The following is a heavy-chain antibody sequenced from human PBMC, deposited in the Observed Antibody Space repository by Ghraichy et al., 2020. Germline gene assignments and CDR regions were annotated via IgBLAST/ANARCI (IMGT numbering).Heavy chain of an antibody. D-gene: IGHD6-19*01. CDR3: ARDKVKNKGQWLDLGY. V-gene: IGHV1-2*02. CDR1: GYTFTGYY. CDR2: INPNSGGT. J-gene: IGHJ4*02. Sequence: ASVKVSCKASGYTFTGYYMHWVRQAPGQGLEWMGWINPNSGGTNYAQKFQGRVTMTRDTSISTAYMELSRLRSDDTAVYYCARDKVKNKGQWLDLGYWGQGTLVTVSS.